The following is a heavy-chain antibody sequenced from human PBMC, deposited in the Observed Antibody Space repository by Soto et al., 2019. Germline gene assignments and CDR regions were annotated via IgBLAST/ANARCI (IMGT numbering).Heavy chain of an antibody. D-gene: IGHD2-2*01. CDR2: ISSNGGST. J-gene: IGHJ4*02. CDR1: GFSFSSYA. V-gene: IGHV3-64*01. CDR3: PRYQFAY. Sequence: PGGSLRLGCAASGFSFSSYAMHWVRQAPGKGLEYVSTISSNGGSTYYANSVKGRFTISRDNSKNTLYLQMGSLRAEDFALYYCPRYQFAYCAQRTLVTVSS.